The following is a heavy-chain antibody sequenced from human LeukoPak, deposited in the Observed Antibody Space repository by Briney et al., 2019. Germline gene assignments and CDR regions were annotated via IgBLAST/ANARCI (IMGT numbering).Heavy chain of an antibody. J-gene: IGHJ4*02. CDR3: ARDRQGGY. V-gene: IGHV1-2*02. D-gene: IGHD1-26*01. Sequence: ASVKVSCKASGYTFTGYYMHWVRQAPGQGLEWMGWINPNSGGTNYAQKFQGRVTMTTDTSTSTAYMELRNLISDDTAVYYCARDRQGGYWGQGTPVIVSS. CDR2: INPNSGGT. CDR1: GYTFTGYY.